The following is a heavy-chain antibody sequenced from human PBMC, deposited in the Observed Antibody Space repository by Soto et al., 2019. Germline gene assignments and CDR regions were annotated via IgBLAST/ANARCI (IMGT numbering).Heavy chain of an antibody. CDR3: ARYFLFQRYCSSTICYWFDP. D-gene: IGHD2-2*01. CDR1: GGSFSGYY. V-gene: IGHV4-34*01. CDR2: INHSGST. Sequence: PSETLSLTCAVYGGSFSGYYWSWIRQPPGKGLEWIGEINHSGSTNYNPSLKSRVTISVDTTKNQFSLKLSSVTAADTAVYYCARYFLFQRYCSSTICYWFDPWGQGTLVTVSS. J-gene: IGHJ5*02.